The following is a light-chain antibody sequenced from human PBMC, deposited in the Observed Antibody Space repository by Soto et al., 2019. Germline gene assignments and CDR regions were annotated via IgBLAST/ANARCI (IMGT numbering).Light chain of an antibody. Sequence: QSVLSQPPSVSAAPGQKVTISCSGSSSNIGGNSVSWYQQLPGTAPKLLIYDDNKRPSGIPDRFSGSKSGTSATLGITGLQTGDEADYYCGTWDSSLIAVFGTGTKVAVL. CDR3: GTWDSSLIAV. V-gene: IGLV1-51*01. CDR2: DDN. J-gene: IGLJ1*01. CDR1: SSNIGGNS.